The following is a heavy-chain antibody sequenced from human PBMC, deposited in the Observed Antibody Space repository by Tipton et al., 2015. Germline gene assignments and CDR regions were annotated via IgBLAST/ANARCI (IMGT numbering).Heavy chain of an antibody. CDR3: AREGSSWYFGVY. CDR2: IKSDGSAT. Sequence: GSLRLSCAASGFTFSSSWMHWVRQAPGQGLVWVSRIKSDGSATAYADSVKGRFTISRDNAKNMLYLQMNSLRAEDTAFYYCAREGSSWYFGVYWGQGTLVTVSS. D-gene: IGHD6-13*01. V-gene: IGHV3-74*01. J-gene: IGHJ4*02. CDR1: GFTFSSSW.